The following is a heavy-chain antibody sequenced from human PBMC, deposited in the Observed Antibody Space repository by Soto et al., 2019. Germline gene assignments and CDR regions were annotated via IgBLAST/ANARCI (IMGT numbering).Heavy chain of an antibody. J-gene: IGHJ4*02. D-gene: IGHD3-10*01. CDR2: MNPNSGNT. CDR1: GYRFTSYD. V-gene: IGHV1-8*01. Sequence: GASVKVSCKASGYRFTSYDINWVRQATGQGLEWMGWMNPNSGNTGYAQKFQGRVTMTRNTSISTAYMELSSLRSEDTAVYYCARVDSQYYYGSGSYNYFDYWGQGTLVTVSS. CDR3: ARVDSQYYYGSGSYNYFDY.